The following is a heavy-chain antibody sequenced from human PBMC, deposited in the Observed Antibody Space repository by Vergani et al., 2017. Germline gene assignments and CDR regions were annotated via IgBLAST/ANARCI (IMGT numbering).Heavy chain of an antibody. V-gene: IGHV3-23*01. CDR1: GFTFSSYG. D-gene: IGHD4-17*01. CDR3: AKDYEGDYVVPFDY. J-gene: IGHJ4*02. Sequence: EVQLLESGGGLVQPGGSLRLSCAASGFTFSSYGMSWVRQAPGKGLEWVSAISGSGGSTYYADSVTGRFTLSRDNSKTTLYLQMISLRADDTAVYYCAKDYEGDYVVPFDYWGQGTLVTVSS. CDR2: ISGSGGST.